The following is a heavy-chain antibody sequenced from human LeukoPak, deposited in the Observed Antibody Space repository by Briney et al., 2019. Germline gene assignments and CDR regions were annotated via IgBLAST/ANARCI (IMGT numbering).Heavy chain of an antibody. J-gene: IGHJ4*02. V-gene: IGHV3-23*01. CDR1: GFTFSTYA. D-gene: IGHD6-19*01. CDR3: ARDPGGWYIGDY. Sequence: GGSLRLSCAASGFTFSTYAMTWVRQAPGQGLEWVSSISGSGSGTYYADSVKGRFTISRDNAKNSLYLQMNSLRAEDTAVYYCARDPGGWYIGDYWGQGTLVTVSS. CDR2: ISGSGSGT.